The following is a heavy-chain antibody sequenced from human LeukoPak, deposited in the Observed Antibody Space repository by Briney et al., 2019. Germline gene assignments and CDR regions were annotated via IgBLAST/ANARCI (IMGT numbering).Heavy chain of an antibody. CDR2: ISGSGGST. CDR3: AKGKYSSGWYYFDY. V-gene: IGHV3-23*01. CDR1: GFTFSSYA. J-gene: IGHJ4*02. Sequence: GGSLRLSCAASGFTFSSYAMSWVRQAPGKGLEWVSAISGSGGSTYYADSVKGRFTISRDNSKNTLYLQMDSLRAEDTAVYYCAKGKYSSGWYYFDYWGQGTLVTVSS. D-gene: IGHD6-19*01.